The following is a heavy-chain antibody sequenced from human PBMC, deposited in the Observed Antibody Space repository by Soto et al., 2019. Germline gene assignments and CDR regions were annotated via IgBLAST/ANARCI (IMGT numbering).Heavy chain of an antibody. Sequence: GGSLRLSCAASGFTFSSYAMSWVRQAPGKGLEWVSAISGSGGSTYYADSVKGRFTISRDNSKNKLHLQMNSLRAEDTAVYYCAKDRDRWGSRVSWGQGTLVTSPQ. J-gene: IGHJ4*02. CDR2: ISGSGGST. V-gene: IGHV3-23*01. CDR3: AKDRDRWGSRVS. D-gene: IGHD3-16*01. CDR1: GFTFSSYA.